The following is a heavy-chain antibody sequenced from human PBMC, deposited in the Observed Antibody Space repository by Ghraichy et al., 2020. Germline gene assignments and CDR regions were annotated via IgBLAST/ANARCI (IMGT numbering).Heavy chain of an antibody. Sequence: TLSLTCAVSGGSITTGDYSWSWIRQPPGKGLEWIGYISHSGSTYYNPSLKSRVTISVDRSKNQFSLRLSSVTAADTAIYFCARGPVGYRSGLWYFDYWGQGTLVTVSS. CDR3: ARGPVGYRSGLWYFDY. CDR2: ISHSGST. D-gene: IGHD5-18*01. CDR1: GGSITTGDYS. J-gene: IGHJ4*02. V-gene: IGHV4-30-2*01.